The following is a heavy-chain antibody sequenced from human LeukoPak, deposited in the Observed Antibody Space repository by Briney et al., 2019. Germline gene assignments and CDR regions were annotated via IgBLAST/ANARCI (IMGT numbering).Heavy chain of an antibody. CDR2: THHSGST. J-gene: IGHJ6*03. CDR1: GGSFSGYY. CDR3: ASMTTVTTYYYYYYMDV. D-gene: IGHD4-17*01. Sequence: PSETLSLTCAVYGGSFSGYYWSWIRQPPGEGLEWIGETHHSGSTNYNPSLKSRVTISVDTSKNQFSLKLSSVTAADTAVYYCASMTTVTTYYYYYYMDVWGKGTTVTVSS. V-gene: IGHV4-34*01.